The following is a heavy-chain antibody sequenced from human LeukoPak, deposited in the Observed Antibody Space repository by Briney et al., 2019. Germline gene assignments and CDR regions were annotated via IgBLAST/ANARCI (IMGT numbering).Heavy chain of an antibody. CDR1: GFTFSSYW. CDR2: IKQDGSEK. Sequence: GGSLRLSCAASGFTFSSYWMSWVRQAPGKGLEWVANIKQDGSEKYYVDSVKGRFTISRDNAKNSLYLQMNSLRAEDTAVYYCAMRNYYGSGSYPYFDYWGQGTPVTVSS. J-gene: IGHJ4*02. V-gene: IGHV3-7*01. D-gene: IGHD3-10*01. CDR3: AMRNYYGSGSYPYFDY.